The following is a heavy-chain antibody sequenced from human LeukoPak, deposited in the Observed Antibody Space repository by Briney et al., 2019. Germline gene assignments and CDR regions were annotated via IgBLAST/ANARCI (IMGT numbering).Heavy chain of an antibody. V-gene: IGHV3-66*01. Sequence: PGESLRLSCAASGFSVGNNYVNWVRQAPGKGLEWVAVIYTSGTTKAADSVKGRFTISRDNSKNTVFLQMNGLRPEDTAVYYCAKDMGIDPWGQGTLVTVFS. D-gene: IGHD2-15*01. CDR1: GFSVGNNY. CDR2: IYTSGTT. CDR3: AKDMGIDP. J-gene: IGHJ5*02.